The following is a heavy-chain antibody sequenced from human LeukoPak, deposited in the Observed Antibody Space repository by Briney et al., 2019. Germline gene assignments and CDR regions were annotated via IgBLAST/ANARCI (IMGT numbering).Heavy chain of an antibody. J-gene: IGHJ5*02. V-gene: IGHV1-18*01. CDR1: GYTFTSYG. Sequence: ASVKVSCKASGYTFTSYGISWVRQAPGQGLEWMGWISAYNGNTNYAQKLQGRVTMTRDTSISTAYMELSRLRSDDTAVYYCARDRYDILTGYQDNWFDPWGQGTLVTVSS. D-gene: IGHD3-9*01. CDR3: ARDRYDILTGYQDNWFDP. CDR2: ISAYNGNT.